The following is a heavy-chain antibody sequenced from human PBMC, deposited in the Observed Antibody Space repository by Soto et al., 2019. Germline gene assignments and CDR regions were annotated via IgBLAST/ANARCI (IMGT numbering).Heavy chain of an antibody. CDR2: IYHGGST. CDR3: ARSYFGADY. V-gene: IGHV4-4*02. D-gene: IGHD3-10*01. Sequence: QVQLQESGPGLVKPSGTLSLTCTVSGGSISSSNWWNWVRQPPGKGLEWIGEIYHGGSTNYNPSLKSQVTISVDKSKNQFSLKLTSVTAADTAVYYCARSYFGADYWGQGALVTVSS. CDR1: GGSISSSNW. J-gene: IGHJ4*02.